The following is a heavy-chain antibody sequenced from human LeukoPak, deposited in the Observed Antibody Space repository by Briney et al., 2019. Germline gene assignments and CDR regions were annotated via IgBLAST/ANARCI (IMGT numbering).Heavy chain of an antibody. Sequence: SETLSLTCSVSGGSMNTYRWSWIRQTPGKGLDWIGFIYYSGSTIYNPSLKSRLTISLDMSKSQFSLKLTSVTAADTAVYYCARRSRVGIIVGDAFDIWGQGTMVTVSS. CDR3: ARRSRVGIIVGDAFDI. CDR2: IYYSGST. D-gene: IGHD1-26*01. CDR1: GGSMNTYR. J-gene: IGHJ3*02. V-gene: IGHV4-59*08.